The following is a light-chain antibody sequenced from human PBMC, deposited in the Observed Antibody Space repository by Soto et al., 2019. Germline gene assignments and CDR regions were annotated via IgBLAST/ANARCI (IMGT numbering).Light chain of an antibody. CDR1: QTISSW. CDR2: KAS. V-gene: IGKV1-5*03. Sequence: IHMTQSPSTLSGSVGVRVTITCRASQTISSWLAWYQQKPGKAPKLLIYKASTLKSGVPSRFSGSGSGTEFTLTISSLQPDDFATYYCQHYNSYSEAFGQGTKVDIK. CDR3: QHYNSYSEA. J-gene: IGKJ1*01.